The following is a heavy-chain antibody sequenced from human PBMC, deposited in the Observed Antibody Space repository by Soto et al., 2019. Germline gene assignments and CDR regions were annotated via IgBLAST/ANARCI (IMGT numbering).Heavy chain of an antibody. CDR3: AKDLYVQPPSGWFDP. Sequence: GGSLRLSCAASGFPFSDHAMHWVRQTPGKGLEWVSAITGRGDSTYYADSVKGRFTISRDNAKSTLYLQMMSLRAEDTAVYYCAKDLYVQPPSGWFDPWGQGTVVTVSS. CDR1: GFPFSDHA. J-gene: IGHJ5*02. D-gene: IGHD1-26*01. V-gene: IGHV3-23*01. CDR2: ITGRGDST.